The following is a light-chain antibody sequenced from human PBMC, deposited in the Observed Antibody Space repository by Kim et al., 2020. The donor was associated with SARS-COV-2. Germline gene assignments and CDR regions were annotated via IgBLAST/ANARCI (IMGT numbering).Light chain of an antibody. CDR3: QQYQSDVCS. V-gene: IGKV1-5*03. CDR1: QNINTW. CDR2: KAS. J-gene: IGKJ2*04. Sequence: DIQMTQSPSTLSASVGDRVTITCRASQNINTWLAWYQQKPGKAPNLLIYKASTLQSGVPSRFSGSGSGTEFTLTISSLQPDDFATYFSQQYQSDVCSFGQGTKLEI.